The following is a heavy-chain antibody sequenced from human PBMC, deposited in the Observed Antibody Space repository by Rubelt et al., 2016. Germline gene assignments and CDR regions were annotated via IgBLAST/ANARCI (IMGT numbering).Heavy chain of an antibody. V-gene: IGHV4-34*01. Sequence: QVQLQQWGAGLLKPSETLSLTFAVYGGSFSGYYWSWIRTPPGKGLEWIGEINHSGSTNYNPSTSSRVTISVDTSKNQFSLKLSSVTAADTAVYYCARGGIAAADHFDYWGQGTLVTVSS. CDR2: INHSGST. CDR3: ARGGIAAADHFDY. J-gene: IGHJ4*02. D-gene: IGHD6-13*01. CDR1: GGSFSGYY.